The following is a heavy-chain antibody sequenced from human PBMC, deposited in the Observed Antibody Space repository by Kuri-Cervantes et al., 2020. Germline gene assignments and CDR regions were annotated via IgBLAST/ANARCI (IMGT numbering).Heavy chain of an antibody. V-gene: IGHV1-69*13. CDR1: GYTFTSYD. CDR2: IIPIFGTA. CDR3: ARASDYGDYVGCFDD. Sequence: SVKVSCKASGYTFTSYDINWVRQATGQGLEWMGGIIPIFGTANYAQKFQGRVTITADESTSTAYMELSSLRSEDTAVYYCARASDYGDYVGCFDDWGQGTLVTVSS. D-gene: IGHD4-17*01. J-gene: IGHJ4*02.